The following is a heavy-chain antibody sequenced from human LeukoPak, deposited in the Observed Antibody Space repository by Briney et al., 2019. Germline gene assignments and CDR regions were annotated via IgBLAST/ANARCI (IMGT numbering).Heavy chain of an antibody. J-gene: IGHJ6*03. D-gene: IGHD7-27*01. CDR2: VNGRGATT. Sequence: PGGSLRLSCAASGFASGFTFSDYAVSWVRQAPGKGPEWVASVNGRGATTYYADSVRGRFTISRDNSKNTLYLQMISLGADDTAIYFCAKAPATGEGYYFYYMDVWGNGTTVTVSS. CDR1: GFTFSDYA. CDR3: AKAPATGEGYYFYYMDV. V-gene: IGHV3-23*01.